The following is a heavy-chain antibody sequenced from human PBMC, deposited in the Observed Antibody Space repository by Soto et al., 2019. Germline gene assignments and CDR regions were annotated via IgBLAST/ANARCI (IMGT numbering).Heavy chain of an antibody. CDR3: ATPRSPSSRDACYS. CDR1: GYTFTGYH. Sequence: ASVKVSCKASGYTFTGYHLYWVRQAPGQGLEWMGWINPNSGGTNYAQKFQGRVTMTRDTSINTAYIELNSLRSDDTAVYYCATPRSPSSRDACYSWGQRTMGTVSS. J-gene: IGHJ3*01. V-gene: IGHV1-2*02. CDR2: INPNSGGT. D-gene: IGHD1-26*01.